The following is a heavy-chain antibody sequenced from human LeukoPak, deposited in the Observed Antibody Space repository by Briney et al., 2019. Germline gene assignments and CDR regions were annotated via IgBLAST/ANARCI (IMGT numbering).Heavy chain of an antibody. Sequence: GGSLRLSCSASGFTFSSYAMNWVRQAPGKGLEYVSAITSNGGSTYYADSVKGRFTISRDNAKNSLYLQMNSLRAEDTAVYYCAAAAGYRYDIWGQGTMVTVSS. D-gene: IGHD6-13*01. CDR1: GFTFSSYA. CDR2: ITSNGGST. CDR3: AAAAGYRYDI. J-gene: IGHJ3*02. V-gene: IGHV3-64*04.